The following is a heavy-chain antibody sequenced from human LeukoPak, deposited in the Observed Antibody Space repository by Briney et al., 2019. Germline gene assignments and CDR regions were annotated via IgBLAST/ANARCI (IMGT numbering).Heavy chain of an antibody. J-gene: IGHJ4*02. V-gene: IGHV3-74*01. CDR3: ASLSSGSYAVDY. D-gene: IGHD1-26*01. CDR1: GFTFSSSW. CDR2: INSDGRST. Sequence: GGPLRLSCAASGFTFSSSWMHWVRQVPGKGLVWVSRINSDGRSTSYAGSVKGRFTISRDNAKNTLHLQMNSLRAEDTAVYYCASLSSGSYAVDYWGQGTLVAVSS.